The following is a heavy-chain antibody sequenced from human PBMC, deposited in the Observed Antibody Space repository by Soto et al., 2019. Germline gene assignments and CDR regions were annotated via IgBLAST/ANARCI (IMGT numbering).Heavy chain of an antibody. CDR2: IYYSGST. V-gene: IGHV4-59*01. J-gene: IGHJ4*02. Sequence: SATLSLTSTVSGGSISPYYWSWIRQPPWKGLEWIGYIYYSGSTNYNPSLKSRVTISVDTSKNQFSLKLSSVTAADTAVYYCARDYYGSGSPPLGYWGQGTLVTVS. CDR1: GGSISPYY. D-gene: IGHD3-10*01. CDR3: ARDYYGSGSPPLGY.